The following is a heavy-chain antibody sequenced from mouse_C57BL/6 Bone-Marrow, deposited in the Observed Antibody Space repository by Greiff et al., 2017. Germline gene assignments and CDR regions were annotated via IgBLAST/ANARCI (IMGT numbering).Heavy chain of an antibody. CDR2: ISNLAYSI. CDR3: ARRGYSWYFGV. J-gene: IGHJ1*03. D-gene: IGHD2-2*01. V-gene: IGHV5-15*01. Sequence: EVHLVESGGGLVQPGGSLKLSCATSGFTFSDYGMAWVRQAPRKGPEWVAFISNLAYSIYYADTVTGRFTISRENAKNTLYLEMSSLRSVDTAIYYCARRGYSWYFGVWCTGTTVTFSS. CDR1: GFTFSDYG.